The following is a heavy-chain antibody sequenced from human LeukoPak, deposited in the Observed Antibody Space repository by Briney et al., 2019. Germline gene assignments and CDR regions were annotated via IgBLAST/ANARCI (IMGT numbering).Heavy chain of an antibody. CDR2: INSDGSST. CDR3: ASMAFGRYFDRPPG. D-gene: IGHD3-9*01. Sequence: GGSLRLSCAAPGFTFSSYWMHWVRQVPGKGLVWVSRINSDGSSTSYADSVKGRFTISRDNAKNTLYLQMNSLRAEDTAVYYCASMAFGRYFDRPPGWGQGTLVTVSS. J-gene: IGHJ4*02. V-gene: IGHV3-74*01. CDR1: GFTFSSYW.